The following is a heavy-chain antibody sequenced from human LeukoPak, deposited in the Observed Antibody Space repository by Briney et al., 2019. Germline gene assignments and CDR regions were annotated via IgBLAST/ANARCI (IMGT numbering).Heavy chain of an antibody. CDR1: GGYFIRYY. CDR2: INHSAST. J-gene: IGHJ4*02. V-gene: IGHV4-34*01. D-gene: IGHD4-17*01. Sequence: PSDALLLTCAFYGGYFIRYYWSWIRQPPGKGLEWIAEINHSASTNYNPSSKSQVTISVDTSKNRFSLKLSSVTAADTAVHYCAGGNYGSDYWGQGTLVTVSS. CDR3: AGGNYGSDY.